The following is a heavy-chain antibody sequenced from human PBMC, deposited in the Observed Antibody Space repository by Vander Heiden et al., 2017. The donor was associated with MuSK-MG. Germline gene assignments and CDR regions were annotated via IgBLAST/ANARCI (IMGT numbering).Heavy chain of an antibody. CDR3: TRGFSAFDY. Sequence: EVQLLQPGVGLVQQGRSLRLSCATSRSTFRRYAMTWVRQAPGKGLEWVSAISESGESTDYADSVKGRFTISRDNSKNTLYLKLNSLRAEDTAVYYCTRGFSAFDYWGHGTLVTVSS. CDR1: RSTFRRYA. D-gene: IGHD1-26*01. CDR2: ISESGEST. J-gene: IGHJ4*01. V-gene: IGHV3-23*01.